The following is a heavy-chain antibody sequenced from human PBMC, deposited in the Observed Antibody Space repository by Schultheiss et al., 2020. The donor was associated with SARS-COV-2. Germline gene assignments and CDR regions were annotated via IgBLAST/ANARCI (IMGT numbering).Heavy chain of an antibody. Sequence: ASVKVSCKASGYTFTSYGISWVRQAPGQSLEWMGWVNAGNGNTKSSQKFQGRVTITRDTSASTAYMELSSLRSEDTAMYYCARERDSSGYQFDSWGQGTLVTVSS. J-gene: IGHJ4*02. CDR3: ARERDSSGYQFDS. D-gene: IGHD3-22*01. CDR1: GYTFTSYG. V-gene: IGHV1-3*01. CDR2: VNAGNGNT.